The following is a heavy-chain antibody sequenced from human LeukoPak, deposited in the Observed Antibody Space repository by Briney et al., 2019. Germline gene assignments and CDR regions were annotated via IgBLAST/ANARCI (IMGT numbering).Heavy chain of an antibody. Sequence: SETLSLTCTLSGGSISTYYWNWIRQPPGKGLEWIGYIYHGGSTNYNPSLKSRVTISVDTSKNQFSLKLSSVTAADTAVYYCARGGGYASPIGYWGQGALVTVSS. CDR2: IYHGGST. D-gene: IGHD5-12*01. V-gene: IGHV4-59*01. CDR1: GGSISTYY. J-gene: IGHJ4*02. CDR3: ARGGGYASPIGY.